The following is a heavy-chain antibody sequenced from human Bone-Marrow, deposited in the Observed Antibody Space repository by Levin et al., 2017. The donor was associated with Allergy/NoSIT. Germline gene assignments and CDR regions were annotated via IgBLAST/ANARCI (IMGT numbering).Heavy chain of an antibody. CDR3: ARGEDIVATIRGNWFDP. Sequence: GASVKVSCKASGYTFTSYDINWVRQATGQGLEWMGWMNPNSGNTGYAQKFQGRVTMTRNTSISTAYMELSSLRSEDTAVYYCARGEDIVATIRGNWFDPWGQGTLVTVSS. CDR2: MNPNSGNT. D-gene: IGHD5-12*01. V-gene: IGHV1-8*01. J-gene: IGHJ5*02. CDR1: GYTFTSYD.